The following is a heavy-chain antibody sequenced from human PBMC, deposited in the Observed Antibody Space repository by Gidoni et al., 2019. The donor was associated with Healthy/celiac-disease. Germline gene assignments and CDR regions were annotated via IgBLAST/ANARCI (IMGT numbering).Heavy chain of an antibody. J-gene: IGHJ5*02. D-gene: IGHD3-3*01. CDR2: INHSGST. CDR3: ARAHLRTFWSGYDWFDP. Sequence: QLLLQPWGAGLLNPSAPLFLTCAAYGGFFSGYYWCLIRQPPGKGLEWIGDINHSGSTNYDPAHKRRVTISVDTTKNQYSLKLSSVTEANTAEYCGARAHLRTFWSGYDWFDPWGQGTLVTVSS. CDR1: GGFFSGYY. V-gene: IGHV4-34*01.